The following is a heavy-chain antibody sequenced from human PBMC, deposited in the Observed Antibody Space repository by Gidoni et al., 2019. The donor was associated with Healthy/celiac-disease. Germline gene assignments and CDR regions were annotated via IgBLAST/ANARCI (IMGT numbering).Heavy chain of an antibody. J-gene: IGHJ6*02. CDR1: VYSFTSYW. V-gene: IGHV5-51*01. D-gene: IGHD2-15*01. CDR2: IYPGDSDT. Sequence: EVQLVQSGAEVQKPGESLAISWTGPVYSFTSYWTGWVRPMPGKGLEWVGIIYPGDSDTRYSPSFQGQVTISADKSISTAYLQWSSLKASATAMYYCARLPPYCSGGSCYGPAYYYGMDVWGQGTTVTVSS. CDR3: ARLPPYCSGGSCYGPAYYYGMDV.